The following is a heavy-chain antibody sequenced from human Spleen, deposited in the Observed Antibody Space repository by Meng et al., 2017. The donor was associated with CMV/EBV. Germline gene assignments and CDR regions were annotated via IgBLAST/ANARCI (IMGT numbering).Heavy chain of an antibody. CDR1: GFTFSSYR. Sequence: SGFTFSSYRMNWVRQAPGKGLEWVSSISSSSSYIYYADSVKGRFTISRDNAKNSLYLQMNSLRAEDTAVYYCARTVAAAGRRDWYFDLWGRGTLVTVSS. CDR3: ARTVAAAGRRDWYFDL. J-gene: IGHJ2*01. CDR2: ISSSSSYI. V-gene: IGHV3-21*01. D-gene: IGHD6-13*01.